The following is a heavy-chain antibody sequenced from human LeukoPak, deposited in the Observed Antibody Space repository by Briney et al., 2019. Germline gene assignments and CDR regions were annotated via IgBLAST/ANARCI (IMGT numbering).Heavy chain of an antibody. CDR3: ARVAVMSSGWYLYYFDY. V-gene: IGHV1-18*01. J-gene: IGHJ4*02. CDR2: ISAYNGNT. Sequence: ASVKVSCKASGYTFTSYGISWVRQAPGQGLEWMGWISAYNGNTNYAQKLQGRVTMTTDTSTSTAYMELRSLRSDDTAVYYCARVAVMSSGWYLYYFDYWGQGTLVTVSS. CDR1: GYTFTSYG. D-gene: IGHD6-19*01.